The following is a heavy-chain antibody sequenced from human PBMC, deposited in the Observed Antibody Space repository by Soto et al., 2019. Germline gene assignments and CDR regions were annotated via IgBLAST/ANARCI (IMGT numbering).Heavy chain of an antibody. CDR2: ISAYNGNT. Sequence: QVQLVQSGAEVKKPGASVKVSCKASGYTFTSYGISWVRQAPGQGVEWMGWISAYNGNTNYAQKLQGRVTMTTDTSTSTAYMELRSLRSDDTAVYYCARDGVGYCISTSCLNWFDPWGQGTLVTVSS. CDR1: GYTFTSYG. D-gene: IGHD2-2*03. J-gene: IGHJ5*02. V-gene: IGHV1-18*01. CDR3: ARDGVGYCISTSCLNWFDP.